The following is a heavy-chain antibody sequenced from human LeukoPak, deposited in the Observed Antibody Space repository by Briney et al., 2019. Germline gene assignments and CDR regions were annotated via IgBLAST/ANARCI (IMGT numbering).Heavy chain of an antibody. CDR3: ASFHYNDSSGYFDY. V-gene: IGHV1-69*05. J-gene: IGHJ4*02. CDR1: GGTFSSYA. Sequence: ASVKVSCKASGGTFSSYAISWVRQAPGQGLEWMGGIIPIFGTANYAQKFQGRVTITTDESTSTAYMELSSLRSEDTAVYYCASFHYNDSSGYFDYWGQGTLVTVSS. D-gene: IGHD3-22*01. CDR2: IIPIFGTA.